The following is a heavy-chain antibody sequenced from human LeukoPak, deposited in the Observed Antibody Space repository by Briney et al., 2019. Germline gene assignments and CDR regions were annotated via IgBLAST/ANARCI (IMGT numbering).Heavy chain of an antibody. CDR1: GGSISSYY. CDR3: ARVGRYYYGMDV. Sequence: SETLSLTCTVSGGSISSYYWSWIRQPPGKGLEWIGYIYYSGSTNYNASLKSRVTISVDTSKNQFSLKVSSVTAADTAVYYCARVGRYYYGMDVWGQGTTVTVSS. CDR2: IYYSGST. V-gene: IGHV4-59*01. J-gene: IGHJ6*02.